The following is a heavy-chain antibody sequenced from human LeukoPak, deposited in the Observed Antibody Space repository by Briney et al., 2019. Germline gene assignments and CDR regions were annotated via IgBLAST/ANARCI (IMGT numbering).Heavy chain of an antibody. CDR2: IYSGGST. V-gene: IGHV3-53*01. D-gene: IGHD6-19*01. CDR1: GFTVSSNY. Sequence: GGSLRLSCAASGFTVSSNYMSWVRQAPGKGLEWVSGIYSGGSTYYADSVKGRFTISRDNSKNTLYLQMNSLRAEDTALYYCARLAYSSGWYAAFDYWGQGALVTVSS. J-gene: IGHJ4*02. CDR3: ARLAYSSGWYAAFDY.